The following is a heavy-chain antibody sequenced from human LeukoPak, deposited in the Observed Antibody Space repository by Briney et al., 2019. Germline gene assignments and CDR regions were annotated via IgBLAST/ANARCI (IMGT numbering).Heavy chain of an antibody. CDR1: GGSISSYY. D-gene: IGHD5-24*01. CDR2: INHSGST. CDR3: ARGRDGYNFLNRGEYYYFDY. V-gene: IGHV4-34*01. J-gene: IGHJ4*02. Sequence: PSETLSLTCTVSGGSISSYYWSWIRQPPGKGLEWIGEINHSGSTNYNPSLKSRVTISVDTSKNQFSLKLNSVTAADTAVYYCARGRDGYNFLNRGEYYYFDYWGQGTLVTVSS.